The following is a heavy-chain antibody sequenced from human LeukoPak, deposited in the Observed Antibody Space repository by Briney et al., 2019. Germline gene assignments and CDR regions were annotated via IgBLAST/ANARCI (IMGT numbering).Heavy chain of an antibody. D-gene: IGHD2-2*01. CDR1: GGSFSGYY. CDR3: ARRYCSSTTCGTVDY. CDR2: IDHSGST. J-gene: IGHJ4*02. V-gene: IGHV4-34*01. Sequence: SETLSLTCAVYGGSFSGYYWSWIRQPPGKGLEWIGEIDHSGSTNYNPSLKSRVTISTDTSKNQFSLKLTSVTAADTAVYYCARRYCSSTTCGTVDYWGQGTLVTVSP.